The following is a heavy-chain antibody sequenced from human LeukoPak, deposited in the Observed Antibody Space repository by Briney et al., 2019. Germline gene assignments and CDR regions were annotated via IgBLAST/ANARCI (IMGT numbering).Heavy chain of an antibody. D-gene: IGHD4-17*01. CDR3: AYGDWSDY. CDR2: ISYDGSNK. J-gene: IGHJ4*02. V-gene: IGHV3-30-3*01. Sequence: GGSLRLSCAASGFTFSSYAMHWVRQAPGKGLEWVAVISYDGSNKYYADSVKGRFTISRDNSKNTLYLQMNSLRAEDTAVYYCAYGDWSDYWGQGTLVTVSS. CDR1: GFTFSSYA.